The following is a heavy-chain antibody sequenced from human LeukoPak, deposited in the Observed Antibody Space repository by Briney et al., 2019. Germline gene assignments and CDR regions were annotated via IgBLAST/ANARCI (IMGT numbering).Heavy chain of an antibody. J-gene: IGHJ4*02. CDR1: GFTFEDYG. V-gene: IGHV3-20*04. D-gene: IGHD1-26*01. Sequence: GSLRLSCAASGFTFEDYGMSWVRQAPGKGLEWVSGISWNGGSIGYIDSVKGRFTISRDDAKNSLYLQMNSLRAEDTALYYCARGGGGSYGSDYWGQGTLVTVSS. CDR2: ISWNGGSI. CDR3: ARGGGGSYGSDY.